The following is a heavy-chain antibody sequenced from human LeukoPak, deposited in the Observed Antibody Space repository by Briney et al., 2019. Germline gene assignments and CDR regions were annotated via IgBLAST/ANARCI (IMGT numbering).Heavy chain of an antibody. Sequence: GGSLRLSCAASEFTLSKYWMTWARQAPGKGLEWVAVISYDGSNKYYADSVKGRFTISRDNPKNTLYLQMSSLRAEDTAVYYCATDYGKDPLYFDYWGQGTLVTVSS. CDR2: ISYDGSNK. CDR1: EFTLSKYW. D-gene: IGHD3-16*01. V-gene: IGHV3-30*03. J-gene: IGHJ4*02. CDR3: ATDYGKDPLYFDY.